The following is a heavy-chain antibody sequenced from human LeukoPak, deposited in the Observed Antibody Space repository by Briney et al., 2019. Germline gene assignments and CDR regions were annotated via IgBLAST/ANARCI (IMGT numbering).Heavy chain of an antibody. CDR2: ISGDGGST. J-gene: IGHJ3*02. V-gene: IGHV3-43*02. Sequence: QPGGSLRLSCAASGFTFGDYAMHWVRQAPGKGLEWVSLISGDGGSTYYADSVKGRFTISTDNSKNSLYLQMNSLRTEDTALYYCAKDKENAFDIWGQGTMVTVSS. CDR1: GFTFGDYA. CDR3: AKDKENAFDI.